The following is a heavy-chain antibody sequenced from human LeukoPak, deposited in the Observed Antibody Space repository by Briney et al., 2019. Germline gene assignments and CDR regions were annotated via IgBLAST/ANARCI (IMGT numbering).Heavy chain of an antibody. CDR2: INPNSGGT. Sequence: ASVKVSCKASGYTFTGYYMRWVRQAPGQGLEWMGWINPNSGGTNYAQKFQGRVTMTRDTSISTAYMELSRLRSDDTAVYYCARGGHSGSYSFDYWGQGTLVTVSS. J-gene: IGHJ4*02. D-gene: IGHD1-26*01. V-gene: IGHV1-2*02. CDR1: GYTFTGYY. CDR3: ARGGHSGSYSFDY.